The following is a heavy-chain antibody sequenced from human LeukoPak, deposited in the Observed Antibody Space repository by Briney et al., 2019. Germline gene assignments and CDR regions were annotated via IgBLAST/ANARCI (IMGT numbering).Heavy chain of an antibody. CDR2: ISSSSSYI. J-gene: IGHJ4*02. Sequence: GESLRLSCAASGFTFSNYAMNWVRQAPGKGLEWVSSISSSSSYIYYADSVKGRFTISRDNAKNSLYLQMNSLRAEDTAVYYCARVGGSSFGYYFDYWGQGTLVTVSS. CDR3: ARVGGSSFGYYFDY. D-gene: IGHD6-6*01. V-gene: IGHV3-21*01. CDR1: GFTFSNYA.